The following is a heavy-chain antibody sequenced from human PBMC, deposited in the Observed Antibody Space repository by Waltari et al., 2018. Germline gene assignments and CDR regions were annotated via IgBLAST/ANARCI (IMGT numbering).Heavy chain of an antibody. D-gene: IGHD3-10*01. CDR2: LSHSGSS. V-gene: IGHV4-38-2*02. J-gene: IGHJ4*02. CDR3: AREGSRFGSGSYNFDT. CDR1: GYSISSGYY. Sequence: QVQLQESGPGLVKPSETLSLTCGVSGYSISSGYYWAWIRQPPGKGLEWIGSLSHSGSSDYKPSLKSRITISMDTSKNQFSLLLTSVTAADTAVYYCAREGSRFGSGSYNFDTWGQGTLLTVSS.